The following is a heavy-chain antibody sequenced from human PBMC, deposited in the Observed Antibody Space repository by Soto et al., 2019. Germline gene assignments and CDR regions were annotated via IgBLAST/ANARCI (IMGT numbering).Heavy chain of an antibody. V-gene: IGHV4-39*01. CDR2: IYYLGNT. D-gene: IGHD3-9*01. J-gene: IGHJ4*02. Sequence: QLQESGPGLVKPSETLSLTCSVSGDSINSDKYYWGWIRQPPGKGLEWIGSIYYLGNTYYNPSLQTRVTISLDKSKSPFSLTLNSVTAADSAVYFCARLEGLATISYYFDFWGQGAQVTVSS. CDR3: ARLEGLATISYYFDF. CDR1: GDSINSDKYY.